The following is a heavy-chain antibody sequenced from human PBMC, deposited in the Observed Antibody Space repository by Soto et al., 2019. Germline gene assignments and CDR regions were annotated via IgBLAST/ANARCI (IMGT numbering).Heavy chain of an antibody. Sequence: SETLSLTCTVSCGSISGFYWTWIRQPPGKGLEWIGYISYSGNTNYSPSLKSRVTISVDTSKRLLSLKLTSVTTADAAVYFCARAPMVISRSYFDNWGQGTPVTVSS. CDR2: ISYSGNT. CDR3: ARAPMVISRSYFDN. V-gene: IGHV4-59*12. CDR1: CGSISGFY. J-gene: IGHJ4*02. D-gene: IGHD2-8*01.